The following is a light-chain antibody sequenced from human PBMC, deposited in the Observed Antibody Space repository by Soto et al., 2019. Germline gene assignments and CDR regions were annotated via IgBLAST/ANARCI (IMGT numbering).Light chain of an antibody. CDR1: SSDVGSYNL. Sequence: QSALAQPVSVSGSPGQSITIFCTGKSSDVGSYNLVSWYQQHPGKAPKLMIYEGSKRPSGVSNRFSGSKSGNTASLTISGLQAEDEADYYCCSYAGSSTYYVFGTGTKVTVL. J-gene: IGLJ1*01. V-gene: IGLV2-23*01. CDR2: EGS. CDR3: CSYAGSSTYYV.